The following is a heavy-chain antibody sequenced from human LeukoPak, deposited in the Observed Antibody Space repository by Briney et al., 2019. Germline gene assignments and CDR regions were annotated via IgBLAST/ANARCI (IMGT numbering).Heavy chain of an antibody. CDR1: GLTFTNHG. D-gene: IGHD4-23*01. Sequence: GGSLRLSCVTSGLTFTNHGFHWLRQAAGKGLEWVAFVRNDGFDTYHSNSVKGRFSISRDDFRNTVYLQMNSLTAEDTALYYCARDRGKDYFGDWGQGTQVTVSS. V-gene: IGHV3-30*02. CDR3: ARDRGKDYFGD. J-gene: IGHJ4*02. CDR2: VRNDGFDT.